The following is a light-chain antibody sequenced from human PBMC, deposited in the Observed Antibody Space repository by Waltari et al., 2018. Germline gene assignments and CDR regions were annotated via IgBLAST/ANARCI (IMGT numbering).Light chain of an antibody. J-gene: IGLJ3*02. CDR3: SSYTSSSTLV. Sequence: QSALTQPASVSGSPGQLITISCTGTSSDVGGYTYVSWYQQHPGKAPKLMIYEVSNRPSGVSNRFSGSKSGNTASLTISGLQAEDEADYYCSSYTSSSTLVFGGGTKLTVL. CDR2: EVS. CDR1: SSDVGGYTY. V-gene: IGLV2-14*01.